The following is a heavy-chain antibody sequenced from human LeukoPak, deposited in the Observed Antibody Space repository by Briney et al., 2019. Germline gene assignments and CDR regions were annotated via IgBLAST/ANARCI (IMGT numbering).Heavy chain of an antibody. J-gene: IGHJ3*02. V-gene: IGHV4-39*01. CDR3: AHLRVYSGLI. D-gene: IGHD1-26*01. CDR1: GVSISSSSSY. Sequence: SETVSLVCTVSGVSISSSSSYWGWIRQPPGKGLEWIGSIYYSGSTYYNPSLKSRVTISVDTSKKQFSLKLSSVTAADTAVYYYAHLRVYSGLIWRQGTMVTVSS. CDR2: IYYSGST.